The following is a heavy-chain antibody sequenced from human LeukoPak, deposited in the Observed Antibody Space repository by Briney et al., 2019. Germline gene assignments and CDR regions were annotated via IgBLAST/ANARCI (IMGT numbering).Heavy chain of an antibody. J-gene: IGHJ3*02. Sequence: SETLSLTCTVSGGSIRSYFWSWLRQPPGKGLEWIGYIWDTEITDYNPSLKSRVTISLATSKNHFSLKLHSVTAADTALYFCARGLVLATDDAFDIWGQGTLVTVSS. D-gene: IGHD5-12*01. CDR3: ARGLVLATDDAFDI. CDR1: GGSIRSYF. CDR2: IWDTEIT. V-gene: IGHV4-59*01.